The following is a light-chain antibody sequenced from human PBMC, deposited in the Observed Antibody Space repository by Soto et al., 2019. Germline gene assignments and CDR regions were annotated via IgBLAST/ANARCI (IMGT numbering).Light chain of an antibody. J-gene: IGKJ4*01. CDR3: QQYYSTPLT. Sequence: ICMTHSPNSLAVSLGERATINCKSSQSVFYSSNNKNYLAWYQQKPGQPPKLLIYWASTRESGVPDRFSGSGSGTDFTLTISSLQAEDVAVYYCQQYYSTPLTFGGGTKVDIK. V-gene: IGKV4-1*01. CDR1: QSVFYSSNNKNY. CDR2: WAS.